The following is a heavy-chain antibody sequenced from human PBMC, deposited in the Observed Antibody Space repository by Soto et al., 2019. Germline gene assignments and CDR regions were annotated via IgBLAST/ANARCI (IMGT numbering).Heavy chain of an antibody. J-gene: IGHJ4*02. Sequence: VGTLRRSCEVSGCTFSAYWMHWVRQVPGKGLIWVSRISDDGSTTAYADSVKGRFTISRDNAKNTLYLQMNSLRADAARLYYCTRGPRVSSTGTGAHWGQGTLVTVSS. CDR3: TRGPRVSSTGTGAH. CDR2: ISDDGSTT. D-gene: IGHD1-1*01. CDR1: GCTFSAYW. V-gene: IGHV3-74*01.